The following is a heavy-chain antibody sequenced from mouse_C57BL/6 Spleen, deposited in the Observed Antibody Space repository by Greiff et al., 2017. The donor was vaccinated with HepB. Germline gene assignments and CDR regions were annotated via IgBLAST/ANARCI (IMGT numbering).Heavy chain of an antibody. D-gene: IGHD1-1*01. CDR3: ARSGGGYGSPDY. V-gene: IGHV1-69*01. J-gene: IGHJ2*01. CDR2: IDPSDSYT. Sequence: QVQLRQPGAELVMPGASVKLSCKASGYTFTSYWMHWVKQRPGQGLEWIGEIDPSDSYTNYNQKFKGKSTLTVDKSSSTAYMQLSSLTSEDSAVYYCARSGGGYGSPDYWGQGTTLTVSS. CDR1: GYTFTSYW.